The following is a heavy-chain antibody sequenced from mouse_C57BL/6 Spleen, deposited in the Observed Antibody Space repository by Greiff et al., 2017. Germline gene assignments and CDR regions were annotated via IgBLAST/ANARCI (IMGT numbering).Heavy chain of an antibody. CDR1: GYSFTGYY. V-gene: IGHV1-42*01. CDR2: INPSTGGT. J-gene: IGHJ2*01. CDR3: ARNSISYYFDY. Sequence: EVQVVESGPELVKPGASVKISCKASGYSFTGYYMNWVKQSPEKSLEWIGEINPSTGGTTYNQKFKAKATLTVDKSSSTAYMQLKSLTSEDSAVYYCARNSISYYFDYWGQGTTLTVSS. D-gene: IGHD2-3*01.